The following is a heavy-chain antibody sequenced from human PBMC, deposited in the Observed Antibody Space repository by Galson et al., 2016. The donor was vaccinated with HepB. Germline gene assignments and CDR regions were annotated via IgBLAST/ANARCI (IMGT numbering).Heavy chain of an antibody. J-gene: IGHJ3*02. Sequence: SVKVSCKASGYPFINYGINWLRQAPGQGLEWMGWISVNNGNTNYAQKYQDRVTLTRDTSTSTVYMEVGSLRYDDTATYYCARDRLKYFDFWSGTRGAFDIWGQGTMVTVSS. V-gene: IGHV1-18*01. D-gene: IGHD3-3*01. CDR3: ARDRLKYFDFWSGTRGAFDI. CDR1: GYPFINYG. CDR2: ISVNNGNT.